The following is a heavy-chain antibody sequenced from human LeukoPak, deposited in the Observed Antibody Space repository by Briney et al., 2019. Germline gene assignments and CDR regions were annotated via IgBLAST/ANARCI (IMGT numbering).Heavy chain of an antibody. V-gene: IGHV1-69*04. CDR1: GGTFSSYA. J-gene: IGHJ5*02. Sequence: SVKVSCKASGGTFSSYAISWVRQAPEQGLEWMGRIIPILGIANYAQKFQGRVTITADKSTSTAYMELSSLRSEDTAVYYCARELGYCSSTSCYQGPNWFDPWGQGTLVTVSS. CDR3: ARELGYCSSTSCYQGPNWFDP. CDR2: IIPILGIA. D-gene: IGHD2-2*01.